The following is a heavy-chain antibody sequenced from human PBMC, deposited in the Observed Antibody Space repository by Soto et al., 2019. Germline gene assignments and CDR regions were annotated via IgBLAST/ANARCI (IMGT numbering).Heavy chain of an antibody. CDR2: IYYNSDRI. J-gene: IGHJ4*02. Sequence: EVKLVESGGGLVQPGRSLRLSCADSVFTSNDYAMHWVRHAPGKGLEWVSGIYYNSDRIDYGDSVKGRFATSRDNAKNSLYLQMNSLRPEDTAVYYCVIAVLPGRADYWGPGTLVTVSS. V-gene: IGHV3-9*02. CDR3: VIAVLPGRADY. D-gene: IGHD6-19*01. CDR1: VFTSNDYA.